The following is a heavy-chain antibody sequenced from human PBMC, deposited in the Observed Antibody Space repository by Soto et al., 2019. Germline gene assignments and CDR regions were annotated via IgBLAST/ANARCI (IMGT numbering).Heavy chain of an antibody. CDR2: ISYDGSKN. CDR1: EFTFSSYA. V-gene: IGHV3-30-3*01. D-gene: IGHD5-18*01. Sequence: QVQLVESGGGVVQPGRSLRLSCAASEFTFSSYAMHWVRQAPGKGLERVAVISYDGSKNYYADSVKGRFPISRNNSKNTLYLEMNSVRAEDTTVYYCARDGTAMATYYYYGMDVWGQGTTVTVSS. CDR3: ARDGTAMATYYYYGMDV. J-gene: IGHJ6*02.